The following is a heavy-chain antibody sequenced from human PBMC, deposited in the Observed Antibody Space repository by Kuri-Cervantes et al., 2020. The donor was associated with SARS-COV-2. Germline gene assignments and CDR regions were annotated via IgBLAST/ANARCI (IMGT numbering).Heavy chain of an antibody. J-gene: IGHJ6*02. CDR1: GYTFTGYY. CDR2: INPNSGGT. CDR3: ARVGLYYDFWSGYYTPLGMDV. D-gene: IGHD3-3*01. Sequence: ASVKVSCKASGYTFTGYYMHWVRQAPGQGLEWMGWINPNSGGTNYAQKFQGWVTMTRDTSISTAYMELSSLRSEDTAVYYCARVGLYYDFWSGYYTPLGMDVWGQGTTVTVSS. V-gene: IGHV1-2*04.